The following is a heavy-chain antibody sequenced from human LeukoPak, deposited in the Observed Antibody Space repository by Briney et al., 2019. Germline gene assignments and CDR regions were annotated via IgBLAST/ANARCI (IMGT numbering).Heavy chain of an antibody. Sequence: PGGSLRLSCAASGFTFSSHGMNWVRQAPGKGLEWASGISPNGVITYYADSVKGRFTISRDNSKGTVYLQMNSLRPEDTAVYYCAKDDAWLQYGNWGRGTLVTVSS. V-gene: IGHV3-23*01. CDR2: ISPNGVIT. CDR1: GFTFSSHG. J-gene: IGHJ4*02. CDR3: AKDDAWLQYGN. D-gene: IGHD5-24*01.